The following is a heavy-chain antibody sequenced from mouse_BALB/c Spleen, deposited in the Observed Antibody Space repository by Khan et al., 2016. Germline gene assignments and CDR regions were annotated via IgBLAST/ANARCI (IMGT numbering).Heavy chain of an antibody. V-gene: IGHV14-3*02. Sequence: VQLKQSGAELVKPGASVKLSCIASGFNIKDTYMHWVKQRPEQGLEWIGRIDPANGNTKYDPKFQGKATITADTSSNTAYLQLSSLTSEDTAVYYCARTVVATYYAMDYWGQGTSVTVSS. CDR3: ARTVVATYYAMDY. CDR2: IDPANGNT. J-gene: IGHJ4*01. CDR1: GFNIKDTY. D-gene: IGHD1-1*01.